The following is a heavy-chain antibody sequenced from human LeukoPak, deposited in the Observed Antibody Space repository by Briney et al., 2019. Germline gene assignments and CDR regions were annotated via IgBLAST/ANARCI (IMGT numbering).Heavy chain of an antibody. CDR2: IYTSGST. D-gene: IGHD2-15*01. V-gene: IGHV4-61*02. CDR1: GGSISSGSYY. CDR3: ARVYCSGGSCYSRAFDY. Sequence: SETLSLTCTVSGGSISSGSYYWSWIRQPAGKGLEWIGRIYTSGSTNYNPSLKSRVTISVDTSKNQFSLKLSSVTAADTAVYYCARVYCSGGSCYSRAFDYWGQGTLVTVSS. J-gene: IGHJ4*02.